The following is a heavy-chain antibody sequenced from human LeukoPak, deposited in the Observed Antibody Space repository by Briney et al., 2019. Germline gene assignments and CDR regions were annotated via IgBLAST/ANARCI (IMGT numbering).Heavy chain of an antibody. CDR1: VYTFTSYG. J-gene: IGHJ6*02. D-gene: IGHD1-7*01. CDR2: ISTYNGNT. CDR3: ARVYIPGTGPTYYYGMDV. V-gene: IGHV1-18*01. Sequence: ASVKVSCKASVYTFTSYGITWVRQAPGQGLEWMGWISTYNGNTKYAQNLQGRVTMTTDTSTSAAYMELRSLRSDDTAVYYCARVYIPGTGPTYYYGMDVWGQGTTVTVSS.